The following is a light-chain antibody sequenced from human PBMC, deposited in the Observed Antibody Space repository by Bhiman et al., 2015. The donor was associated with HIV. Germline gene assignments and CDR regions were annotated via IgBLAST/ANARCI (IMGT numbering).Light chain of an antibody. CDR2: QDS. CDR1: NLGDKY. V-gene: IGLV3-1*01. CDR3: QAWDSSLGVI. Sequence: SYELTQPPSVSVSPGQTASITCSGDNLGDKYTSWYQQKPGQSPVLVIYQDSKRPSGIPERFSGSNSGNTATLTISGTQPMDEADYYCQAWDSSLGVIFGGGTKLTVL. J-gene: IGLJ2*01.